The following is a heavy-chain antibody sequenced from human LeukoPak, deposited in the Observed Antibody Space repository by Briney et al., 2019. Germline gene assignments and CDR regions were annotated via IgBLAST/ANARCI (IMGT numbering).Heavy chain of an antibody. CDR3: ARPRYCSGGSCYLGAFDI. V-gene: IGHV3-7*01. CDR1: GFTFTTYA. D-gene: IGHD2-15*01. J-gene: IGHJ3*02. CDR2: IKQDGSEK. Sequence: PGGSLRLSCAASGFTFTTYAMSWVRQAPGKGLEWVANIKQDGSEKYYVDSVKGRFTISRDNAKNSLYLQMNSLRAEDTAVYYCARPRYCSGGSCYLGAFDIWGQGTMVTVSS.